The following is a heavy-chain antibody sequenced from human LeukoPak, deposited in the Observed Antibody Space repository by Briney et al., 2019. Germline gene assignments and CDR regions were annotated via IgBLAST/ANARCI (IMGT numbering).Heavy chain of an antibody. D-gene: IGHD5-18*01. Sequence: PGGSPRLSCAASGFTFSSYAMSWVRQAPGKGLEWVSAISGSGGSTYYADSVKGRFTISRDNSKNTLYLQMNSLRAEDTAVYYCARGGDNYGYNFDYWGQGTLVTVS. CDR3: ARGGDNYGYNFDY. V-gene: IGHV3-23*01. CDR2: ISGSGGST. J-gene: IGHJ4*02. CDR1: GFTFSSYA.